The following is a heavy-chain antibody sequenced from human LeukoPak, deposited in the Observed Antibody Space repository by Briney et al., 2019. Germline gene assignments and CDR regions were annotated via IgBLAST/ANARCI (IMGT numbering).Heavy chain of an antibody. CDR3: ARDDDGSGSYEGYFDY. CDR1: GGTFSSYA. Sequence: ASVKVSCKASGGTFSSYAISWVRQAPGQGLEWMGGIIPIFGTANYAQKFQGRVTITTDESTSTAYMELSSLRSEDTAVYYCARDDDGSGSYEGYFDYWGQGTLVTVSS. CDR2: IIPIFGTA. V-gene: IGHV1-69*05. J-gene: IGHJ4*02. D-gene: IGHD3-10*01.